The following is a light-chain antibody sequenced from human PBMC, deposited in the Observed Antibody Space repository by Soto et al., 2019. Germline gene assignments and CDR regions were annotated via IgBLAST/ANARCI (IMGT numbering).Light chain of an antibody. CDR3: HVWDSSGDLVV. Sequence: SYELTQPPSVSVAPGQTARVTCGGNNIGRKSVHWYQQKPGQAPVLVVYDDSDRPSGIPERFSGTNSGNTATLTISRVEVGDEADYYCHVWDSSGDLVVFGGGTQLTVL. CDR2: DDS. CDR1: NIGRKS. V-gene: IGLV3-21*02. J-gene: IGLJ2*01.